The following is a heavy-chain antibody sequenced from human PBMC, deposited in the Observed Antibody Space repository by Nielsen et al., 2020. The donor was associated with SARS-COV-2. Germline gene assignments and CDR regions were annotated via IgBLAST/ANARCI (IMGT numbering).Heavy chain of an antibody. CDR1: GDSVSSHDW. CDR2: VSHSGST. CDR3: ARLRYSSSSRWFDP. J-gene: IGHJ5*02. V-gene: IGHV4-4*02. Sequence: GSLRLSCAVFGDSVSSHDWWTWVRQSPGKGLEWIGEVSHSGSTNYNPSLKSRVTLSMDKSRRQFSLRLASVSAADTAVYYCARLRYSSSSRWFDPWGQGTLVTVSS. D-gene: IGHD6-6*01.